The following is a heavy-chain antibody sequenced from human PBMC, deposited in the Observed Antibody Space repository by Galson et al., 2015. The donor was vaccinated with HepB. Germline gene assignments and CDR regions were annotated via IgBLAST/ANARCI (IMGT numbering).Heavy chain of an antibody. D-gene: IGHD2-2*01. Sequence: SVKVSCKASGYTFTSYRLTWLRQAPGQELEWMGWITADNGNTNYAQNLQGRDTMTTDTSTSTAYMELRRLRSENTAVYYCARDSSDTSRLPWGQVTLVTVSS. J-gene: IGHJ5*02. CDR1: GYTFTSYR. CDR3: ARDSSDTSRLP. V-gene: IGHV1-18*01. CDR2: ITADNGNT.